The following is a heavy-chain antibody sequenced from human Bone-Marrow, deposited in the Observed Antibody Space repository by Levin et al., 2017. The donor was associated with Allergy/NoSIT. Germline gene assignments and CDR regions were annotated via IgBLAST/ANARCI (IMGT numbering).Heavy chain of an antibody. J-gene: IGHJ4*02. CDR3: ATDHGDYGFDY. V-gene: IGHV1-24*01. CDR1: GSTLSELA. D-gene: IGHD4-17*01. CDR2: FDPKSAET. Sequence: ASVKVSCKVSGSTLSELAIHWVRQAAGKGLEWMGGFDPKSAETVYAQRLQGRVTMTEDTYTDTAFLELRSLRSEDTAVYYCATDHGDYGFDYWGQGTLLTVYS.